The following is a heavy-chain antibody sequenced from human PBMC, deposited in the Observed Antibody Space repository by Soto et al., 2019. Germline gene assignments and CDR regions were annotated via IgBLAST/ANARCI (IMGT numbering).Heavy chain of an antibody. D-gene: IGHD3-10*01. V-gene: IGHV3-72*01. J-gene: IGHJ4*02. CDR2: SRNKDHYYST. CDR1: GFTFSDQY. Sequence: GGSVRVYCVDSGFTFSDQYMDWVRQAPGKGPEWVGRSRNKDHYYSTEYATSVKGRFTISRDDSENSLRLHMNSLKTEDTAMYYCVRGYRGFDQWGQGTLVPVTS. CDR3: VRGYRGFDQ.